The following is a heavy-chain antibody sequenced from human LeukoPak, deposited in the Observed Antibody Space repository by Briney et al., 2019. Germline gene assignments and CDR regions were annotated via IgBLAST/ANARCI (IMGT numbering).Heavy chain of an antibody. J-gene: IGHJ4*02. CDR3: AKDEGVDY. Sequence: GGSLRLSCAASGFSFSKYNMNWVRQAPGKGLEWVSSISSGGSYIYYADSVKGRFTISRDNSKNTLYLQMNSLRAEDTAVYYCAKDEGVDYWGQGTLVTVSS. CDR2: ISSGGSYI. V-gene: IGHV3-21*01. CDR1: GFSFSKYN. D-gene: IGHD3-10*01.